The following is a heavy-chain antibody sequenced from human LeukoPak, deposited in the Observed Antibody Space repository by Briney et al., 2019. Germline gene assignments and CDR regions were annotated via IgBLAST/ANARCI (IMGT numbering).Heavy chain of an antibody. D-gene: IGHD4-17*01. V-gene: IGHV3-30*18. CDR3: AKALDPKYGDYGDY. CDR1: GFTFSSYG. CDR2: IPYDGSNK. J-gene: IGHJ4*02. Sequence: GRSLRLSCAASGFTFSSYGMHWVRQAPGKGLEWVAVIPYDGSNKYYADSVKGRFTISRDNSKNTLYLQMNSLRAEDTAVYYCAKALDPKYGDYGDYWGQGTLVTVSS.